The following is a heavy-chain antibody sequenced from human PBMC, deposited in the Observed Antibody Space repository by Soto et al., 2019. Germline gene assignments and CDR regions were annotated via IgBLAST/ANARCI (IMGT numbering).Heavy chain of an antibody. CDR3: ARTAVPVFGVVVYNYFDP. CDR2: IIPIFGRA. J-gene: IGHJ5*02. CDR1: GGTFNSYS. D-gene: IGHD3-3*01. V-gene: IGHV1-69*12. Sequence: QVQLVQSGAEVKKPGSSVRVSCKASGGTFNSYSISWVRQAPGQGLEWMGEIIPIFGRANYAQHFQGRVTITADESTSTVYMEVSSLRSEDTVTYYCARTAVPVFGVVVYNYFDPWGQGTLVTVSS.